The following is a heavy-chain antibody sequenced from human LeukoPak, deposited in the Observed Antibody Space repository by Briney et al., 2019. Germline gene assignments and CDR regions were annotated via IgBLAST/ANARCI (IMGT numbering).Heavy chain of an antibody. Sequence: GGSLRLSCAASGVTGSNNYMSWVRQAPGKGLEWVSAIHSSGGTYYADSVKGRFTISRDTSKNTLYLQINSLRVEDTAVYYCIVFGDSNHWGQGTLATVSS. CDR3: IVFGDSNH. CDR1: GVTGSNNY. V-gene: IGHV3-53*01. CDR2: IHSSGGT. D-gene: IGHD4-17*01. J-gene: IGHJ5*02.